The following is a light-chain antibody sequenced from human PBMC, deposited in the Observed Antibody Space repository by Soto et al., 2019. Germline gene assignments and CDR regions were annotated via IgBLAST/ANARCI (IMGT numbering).Light chain of an antibody. V-gene: IGKV1-39*01. CDR3: QQSYSTPRT. CDR1: QSISTY. Sequence: DIQMTQSPSSLSASVGDRVTITCRASQSISTYLHWYQQKPGRAPELLIYSASSLQSGVPSRFSGSGSGTDFTLTISSLKPEDFATYYCQQSYSTPRTVGQGTKVDIK. CDR2: SAS. J-gene: IGKJ1*01.